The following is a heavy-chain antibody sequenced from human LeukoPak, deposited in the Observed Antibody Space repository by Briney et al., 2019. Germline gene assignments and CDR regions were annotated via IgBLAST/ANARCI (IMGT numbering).Heavy chain of an antibody. D-gene: IGHD3-22*01. CDR2: IYHSGIT. V-gene: IGHV4-30-2*01. Sequence: SQTLSLTCAVSGGSISSGGYSWSWLPQPPGKGRVGIGYIYHSGITYYNPSLKSRVTISVDRSKNQFSLKLRSVTAADTAVYYCARGNYDSSGYYSGFDYWGQGALVTVSS. J-gene: IGHJ4*02. CDR3: ARGNYDSSGYYSGFDY. CDR1: GGSISSGGYS.